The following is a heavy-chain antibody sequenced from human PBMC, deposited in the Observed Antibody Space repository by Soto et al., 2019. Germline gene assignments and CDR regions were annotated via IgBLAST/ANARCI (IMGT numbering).Heavy chain of an antibody. CDR3: ARGGTYYYDSSGYYYGMDI. CDR2: IYYSGST. D-gene: IGHD3-22*01. CDR1: GGSISSYY. J-gene: IGHJ6*02. Sequence: SETLSLTCTVSGGSISSYYWSWIRQPPGKGLEWIGYIYYSGSTNYNPSLKSRVTISVDTSKNQFSLKLSSVTAADTAVYYCARGGTYYYDSSGYYYGMDIWGQGTTVTVSS. V-gene: IGHV4-59*01.